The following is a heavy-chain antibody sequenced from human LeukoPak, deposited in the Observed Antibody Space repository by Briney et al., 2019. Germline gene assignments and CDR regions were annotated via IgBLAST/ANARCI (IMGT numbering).Heavy chain of an antibody. D-gene: IGHD3-10*01. J-gene: IGHJ3*02. CDR2: ISYDGSNK. V-gene: IGHV3-30-3*01. Sequence: GRSLRLSFAASGFTFSSYAMHSVRQAPGKGLERVAVISYDGSNKYYADSVKYRFTISRDNSKNTLYLQMNSLRAEDTAVYYCARDGAYHPLGVNDAFDIWGQGTMVTVSS. CDR1: GFTFSSYA. CDR3: ARDGAYHPLGVNDAFDI.